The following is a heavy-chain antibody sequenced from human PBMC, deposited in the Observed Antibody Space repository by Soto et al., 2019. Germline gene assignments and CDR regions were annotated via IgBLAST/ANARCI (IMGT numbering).Heavy chain of an antibody. Sequence: QVQLQESGPGLVMPSETLSLTCNVSGDSISSYYWNWIRQPLGKGLEWIGYIFHGASTNYNPSLMSLVTISMDSSKNSCSLRLSSVSAADTALYYCARSLSLSLVLDYWGQGTLVSVSS. V-gene: IGHV4-59*08. CDR1: GDSISSYY. D-gene: IGHD3-10*01. CDR3: ARSLSLSLVLDY. J-gene: IGHJ4*02. CDR2: IFHGAST.